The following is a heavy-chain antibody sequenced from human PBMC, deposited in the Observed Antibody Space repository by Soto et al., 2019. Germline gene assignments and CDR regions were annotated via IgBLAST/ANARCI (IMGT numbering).Heavy chain of an antibody. CDR1: GGSVSSGSYY. CDR2: IYYSGST. D-gene: IGHD5-18*01. CDR3: ARGGELWLLNWLDP. Sequence: SETLSLTCTVSGGSVSSGSYYWSWIRQPPGKGLEWIGYIYYSGSTNYNPSLKSRVTISVDTSKNQFSLKLSSVTAADTAVYYCARGGELWLLNWLDPWGQGTLVTVS. V-gene: IGHV4-61*01. J-gene: IGHJ5*02.